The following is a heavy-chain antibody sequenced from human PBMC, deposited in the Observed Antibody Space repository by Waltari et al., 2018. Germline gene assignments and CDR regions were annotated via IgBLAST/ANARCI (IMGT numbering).Heavy chain of an antibody. D-gene: IGHD6-13*01. V-gene: IGHV3-33*01. CDR1: GFTFSSYG. Sequence: SCAASGFTFSSYGMHWVRQAPGKGLEWVAVIWYDGSNKYYADSVKGRFTISRDNSKNTLYLQMNSLRAEDTAVYYCARDPELASPAAYYYYYYGMDVWAKGPRSPSP. J-gene: IGHJ6*02. CDR2: IWYDGSNK. CDR3: ARDPELASPAAYYYYYYGMDV.